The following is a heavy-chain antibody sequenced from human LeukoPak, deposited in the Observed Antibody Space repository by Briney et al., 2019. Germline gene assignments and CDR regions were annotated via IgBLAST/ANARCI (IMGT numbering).Heavy chain of an antibody. V-gene: IGHV4-59*01. CDR2: IYYNGST. Sequence: SETLSLTCTVSGDSISSNYCNWFRQPPGKGLEWIGYIYYNGSTLYNPSLRTRVTISLNTSKSQFFLEVTSVTATDTAVYFCSRGLRFSSWGPGTLVTVSS. CDR1: GDSISSNY. CDR3: SRGLRFSS. J-gene: IGHJ5*02. D-gene: IGHD3-3*01.